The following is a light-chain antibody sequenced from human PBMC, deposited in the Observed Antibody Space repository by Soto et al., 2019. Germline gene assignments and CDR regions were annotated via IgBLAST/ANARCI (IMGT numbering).Light chain of an antibody. CDR2: DAY. J-gene: IGKJ5*01. Sequence: DIVMTQTPLSLSVTRGQPASSSSKSSQSLLHSDGKTYLYWYQQKPGKAPKLLIYDAYSLESGLPSRISGSGSGTEFTLTISRLQPDDFATYYCQQYNSYWTFGQGTRLEI. CDR1: QSLLHSDGKTY. CDR3: QQYNSYWT. V-gene: IGKV2-29*03.